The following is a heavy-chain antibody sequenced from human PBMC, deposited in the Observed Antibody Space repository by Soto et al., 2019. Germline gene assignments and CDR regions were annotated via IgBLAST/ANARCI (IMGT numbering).Heavy chain of an antibody. CDR1: GGSFSGYY. V-gene: IGHV4-34*01. D-gene: IGHD5-12*01. CDR2: INHSGST. Sequence: PSETLSLTCAVYGGSFSGYYWSWIRQPPGKGLEWIGEINHSGSTNYNPSLKSRVTISVDTSKNQFSLKLSSVTAADTAVYYCARGEDGYNYFDYWGQGTLGTVS. J-gene: IGHJ4*02. CDR3: ARGEDGYNYFDY.